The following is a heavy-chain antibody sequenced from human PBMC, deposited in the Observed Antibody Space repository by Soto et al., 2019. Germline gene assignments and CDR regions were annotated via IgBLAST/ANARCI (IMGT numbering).Heavy chain of an antibody. CDR3: ARPAATVIFYSGMDA. J-gene: IGHJ6*02. D-gene: IGHD4-17*01. V-gene: IGHV3-30-3*01. Sequence: VGSLRLSCAASGFTFSDYAMHWVRQAPGKGLEWVAIISFDGSNEHYADSVQGRFTISRDNSENTLYLQMNSLRADDTAVYYCARPAATVIFYSGMDAWGQGTTVTVSS. CDR1: GFTFSDYA. CDR2: ISFDGSNE.